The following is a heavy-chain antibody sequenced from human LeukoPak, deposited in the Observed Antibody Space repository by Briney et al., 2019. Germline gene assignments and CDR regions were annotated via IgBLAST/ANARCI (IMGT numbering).Heavy chain of an antibody. J-gene: IGHJ4*02. Sequence: GGSLRLSCAASGFTFSSYEMNWVRQAPGKGLEWVPYISSSGSTIYYADAVKGRCTISRDNAKNSLYLQLNTLRPEDKAVYYCVQGWRDNWGQGTLVTVSS. CDR1: GFTFSSYE. D-gene: IGHD2-15*01. CDR3: VQGWRDN. V-gene: IGHV3-48*03. CDR2: ISSSGSTI.